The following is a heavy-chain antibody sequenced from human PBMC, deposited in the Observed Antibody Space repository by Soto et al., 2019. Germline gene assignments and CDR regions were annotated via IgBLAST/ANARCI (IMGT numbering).Heavy chain of an antibody. CDR2: ISFSGST. D-gene: IGHD1-1*01. J-gene: IGHJ3*02. Sequence: SETLSLTCSVSGGSMNTYYWSWIRQPPGKGLEWIGYISFSGSTRYNPSLKSRVTISVDTSKKQFSLRLNSVTAADTAVYYCERGEPGISNAFDIWGQGTMVTVSS. CDR3: ERGEPGISNAFDI. V-gene: IGHV4-59*01. CDR1: GGSMNTYY.